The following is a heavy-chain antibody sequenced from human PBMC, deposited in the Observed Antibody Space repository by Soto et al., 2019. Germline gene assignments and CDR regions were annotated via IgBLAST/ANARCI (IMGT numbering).Heavy chain of an antibody. D-gene: IGHD3-3*01. J-gene: IGHJ4*02. CDR1: GFTFSSFG. CDR2: ISAYNGDT. V-gene: IGHV1-18*01. Sequence: QVHLVQSGDEVKRPGASVKVSCKSSGFTFSSFGISWLRQAPGQRPEWLGWISAYNGDTDYAHNVQDRITMTTDTSTNTVYMELRSLRSDDTALYFCARDKMIKISGVVMGTFDYWGQGTLVTVSS. CDR3: ARDKMIKISGVVMGTFDY.